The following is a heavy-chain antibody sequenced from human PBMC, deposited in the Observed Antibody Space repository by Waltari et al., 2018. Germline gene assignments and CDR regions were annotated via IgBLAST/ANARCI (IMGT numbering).Heavy chain of an antibody. Sequence: QVQLVQSGAEVKKPGSSVKVSCKASGGTFSSYAISWVRQAPGQGLEWMGGSIPNFGTANYAQKFQGRVPITADESTSTAYMELSSLRSEDTAMYYCARESKEGGGPYDYWGQGTLVTVSP. CDR1: GGTFSSYA. D-gene: IGHD3-16*01. CDR3: ARESKEGGGPYDY. CDR2: SIPNFGTA. J-gene: IGHJ4*02. V-gene: IGHV1-69*01.